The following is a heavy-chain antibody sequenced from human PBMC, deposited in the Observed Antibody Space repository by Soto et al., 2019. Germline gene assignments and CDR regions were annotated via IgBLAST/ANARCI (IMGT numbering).Heavy chain of an antibody. CDR2: IYSGGST. CDR3: AKGPAIVLVPASINYYYGMDF. Sequence: GGSLRLSCAASGFTVSSNYMSWVRQAPGKGLEWVSVIYSGGSTYYADSVKGRFTISRDNSKNTLYLQMNSLRAEDTAVYYCAKGPAIVLVPASINYYYGMDFRGRETTVTVSS. J-gene: IGHJ6*02. D-gene: IGHD2-2*01. V-gene: IGHV3-66*02. CDR1: GFTVSSNY.